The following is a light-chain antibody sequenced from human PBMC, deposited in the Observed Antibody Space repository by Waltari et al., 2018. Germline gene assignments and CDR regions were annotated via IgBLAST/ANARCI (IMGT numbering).Light chain of an antibody. Sequence: SYELTQPPSVSVSPGQTTRITCSGDALPVQTAHWYHQRPGQAPVVVIYKDTERASGIPELFSGSISGTTVTLTISAVQAEDEADYYCQSADMSGTSRVFGGGTKLTVL. V-gene: IGLV3-25*03. J-gene: IGLJ2*01. CDR1: ALPVQT. CDR3: QSADMSGTSRV. CDR2: KDT.